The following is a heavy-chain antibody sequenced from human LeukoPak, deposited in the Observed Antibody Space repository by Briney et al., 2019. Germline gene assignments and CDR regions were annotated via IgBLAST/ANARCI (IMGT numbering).Heavy chain of an antibody. V-gene: IGHV3-23*01. J-gene: IGHJ6*02. D-gene: IGHD1-26*01. CDR3: AKAVGATRGYYYSGMDV. Sequence: GGSLRLSCAASGFTFSSYAMTWVRQAPGKGLEWVSAISGGGGSAYYADSVKGRFTISRDSSMSTLYLQMNSLTAGDTAVYYCAKAVGATRGYYYSGMDVWGQGTTVTVSS. CDR2: ISGGGGSA. CDR1: GFTFSSYA.